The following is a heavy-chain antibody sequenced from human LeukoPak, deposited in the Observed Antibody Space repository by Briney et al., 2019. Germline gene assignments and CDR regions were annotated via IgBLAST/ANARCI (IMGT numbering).Heavy chain of an antibody. CDR2: ISSGSTTI. D-gene: IGHD2-2*01. Sequence: GGSLRLSCAASGFTFSSYGLNWVRQAPGKGLEWISYISSGSTTIYYAHSVKVRFTISRDNAKKSLYLQMNRLRAEETDVYYCGRGRYCSSTGCYAAFAYWGQGTLVTVSS. J-gene: IGHJ4*02. CDR3: GRGRYCSSTGCYAAFAY. V-gene: IGHV3-48*01. CDR1: GFTFSSYG.